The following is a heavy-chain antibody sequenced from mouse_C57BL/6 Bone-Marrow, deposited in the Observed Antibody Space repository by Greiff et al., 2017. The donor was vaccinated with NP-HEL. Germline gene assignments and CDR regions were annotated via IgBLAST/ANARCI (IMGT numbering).Heavy chain of an antibody. CDR2: INSDGGST. V-gene: IGHV5-2*01. D-gene: IGHD2-3*01. CDR1: EYEFPSHD. CDR3: ARHRLLRLYYYDY. J-gene: IGHJ2*01. Sequence: EVKLMESGGGLVQPGESLKLSCESNEYEFPSHDMSWVRKTPGKGLELVAAINSDGGSTYYPDPLERRFLISEDNTKKTLYLQMSSLRSEDTALYYCARHRLLRLYYYDYWGQGTTLTVSS.